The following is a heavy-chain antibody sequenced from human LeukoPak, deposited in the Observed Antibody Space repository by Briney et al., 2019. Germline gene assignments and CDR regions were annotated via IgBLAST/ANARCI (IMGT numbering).Heavy chain of an antibody. J-gene: IGHJ5*02. Sequence: GGSLRLSCAASGFTFSSYAMSWVRQAPGKGLAWVSAISGSGGSTYYAGSVKGRFTISRDNSKNTLYLQMNSLRAEDTAVYYCALHQGSYYLGRWFDPWGQGTLVTVSS. CDR3: ALHQGSYYLGRWFDP. CDR1: GFTFSSYA. D-gene: IGHD1-26*01. CDR2: ISGSGGST. V-gene: IGHV3-23*01.